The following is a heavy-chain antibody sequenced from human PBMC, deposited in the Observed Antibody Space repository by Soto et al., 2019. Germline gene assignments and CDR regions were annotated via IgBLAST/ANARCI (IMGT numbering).Heavy chain of an antibody. J-gene: IGHJ4*02. Sequence: PGGSLRPSCAASGFTFSSYSMDRVRQAPGEGLEWVSYISSSSSTIYYADSVKGRFTISRDNAKNSLYLQMNSLRDEDTAVYYCARDPVYCSSTSCYVYYFDCWGQGTLVTVSS. CDR3: ARDPVYCSSTSCYVYYFDC. CDR1: GFTFSSYS. CDR2: ISSSSSTI. D-gene: IGHD2-2*01. V-gene: IGHV3-48*02.